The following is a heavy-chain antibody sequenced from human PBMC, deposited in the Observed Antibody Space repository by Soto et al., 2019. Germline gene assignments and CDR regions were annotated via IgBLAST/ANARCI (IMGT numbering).Heavy chain of an antibody. Sequence: SETLSLTCAVYGGSFSGYYWSWIRQPPGKGLEWIGYINYSGSTYYNPSLKSRVTISVDTSKNQFSLKLSSVTAADTAVYYCARDKLRRRGYFDYWGQGTLVTVSS. J-gene: IGHJ4*02. CDR1: GGSFSGYY. V-gene: IGHV4-34*09. D-gene: IGHD1-7*01. CDR3: ARDKLRRRGYFDY. CDR2: INYSGST.